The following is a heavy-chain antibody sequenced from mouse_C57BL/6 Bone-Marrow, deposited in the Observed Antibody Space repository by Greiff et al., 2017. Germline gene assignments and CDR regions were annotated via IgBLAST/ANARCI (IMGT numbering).Heavy chain of an antibody. D-gene: IGHD1-1*01. CDR3: ARALTTVPPYAMDY. Sequence: EVKLVESGGGLVKPGGSLKLSCAASGFTFSSYAMSWVRQTPEKRLEWVATISDGGSYTYYPDNVKGRFTISRDNAKNNLYLQMSHLKSEDTAMYYCARALTTVPPYAMDYWGQGTSVTVSS. J-gene: IGHJ4*01. CDR2: ISDGGSYT. CDR1: GFTFSSYA. V-gene: IGHV5-4*03.